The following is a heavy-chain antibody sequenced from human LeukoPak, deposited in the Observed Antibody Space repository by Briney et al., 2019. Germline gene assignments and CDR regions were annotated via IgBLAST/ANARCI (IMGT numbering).Heavy chain of an antibody. CDR2: ITGGGGST. CDR1: GFTFSSYA. D-gene: IGHD1-26*01. V-gene: IGHV3-23*01. CDR3: AKTLVGAAGVFDY. J-gene: IGHJ4*02. Sequence: QPGGSLRLSCAASGFTFSSYAMSWVRQAPGKGLEWVSTITGGGGSTYYADSVKGRFTLSRDSSKNTLSLQMSSLRAEDTAVYYCAKTLVGAAGVFDYWGQGTLVTVSS.